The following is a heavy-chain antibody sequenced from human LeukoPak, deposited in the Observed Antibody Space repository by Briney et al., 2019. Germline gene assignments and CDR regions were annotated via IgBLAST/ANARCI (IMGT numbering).Heavy chain of an antibody. CDR3: AKDPQANYGDYAMGIDY. D-gene: IGHD4-17*01. J-gene: IGHJ4*02. CDR1: GFTFRSYG. V-gene: IGHV3-21*04. Sequence: GGSLRLSCAASGFTFRSYGMNWVRQAPGKGLEWVSSMSSSSSYIYYADSVKGRFTISRDNAKNSLYLQMNSLRAEDTAVYYCAKDPQANYGDYAMGIDYWGQGTLVTVSS. CDR2: MSSSSSYI.